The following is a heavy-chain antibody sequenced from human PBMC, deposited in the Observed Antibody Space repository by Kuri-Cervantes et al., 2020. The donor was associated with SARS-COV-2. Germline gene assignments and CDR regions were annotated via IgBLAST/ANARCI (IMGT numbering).Heavy chain of an antibody. D-gene: IGHD3-22*01. CDR2: INPSGCST. J-gene: IGHJ4*02. CDR3: ARDVFPAYYYDSSGPTPGMW. Sequence: ASVNVSCKESGYTFTSYYMHWVQQAPGQGLEWMGVINPSGCSTSYAQKFQGRVTRTRDTSTGTVYMELSSLRSEDTAVYYCARDVFPAYYYDSSGPTPGMWWGQGTLVTVSS. V-gene: IGHV1-46*01. CDR1: GYTFTSYY.